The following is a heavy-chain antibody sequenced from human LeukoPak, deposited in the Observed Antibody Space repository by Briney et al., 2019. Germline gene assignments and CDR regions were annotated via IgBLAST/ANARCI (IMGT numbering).Heavy chain of an antibody. CDR1: GFTFSNYT. CDR3: VRDRAPWGGALGGAKGMDV. J-gene: IGHJ6*04. Sequence: GGSLRLSCAASGFTFSNYTFHWVRQPPGKGLEWAAVISYEGSVTYYADSVKGRFTISRDNSKNTLDLQMNSLRVEDTAVYYCVRDRAPWGGALGGAKGMDVWGEGTTVTVSS. V-gene: IGHV3-30*04. CDR2: ISYEGSVT. D-gene: IGHD3-10*01.